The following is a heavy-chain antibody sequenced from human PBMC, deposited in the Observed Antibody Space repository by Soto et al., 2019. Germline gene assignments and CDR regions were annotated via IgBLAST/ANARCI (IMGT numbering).Heavy chain of an antibody. V-gene: IGHV4-59*02. CDR2: MYFGGSF. CDR1: GASVSHGY. J-gene: IGHJ4*02. CDR3: ARVRYSSSL. Sequence: PSETLSLTCTVSGASVSHGYWSWIRQPPGKGLEWIGFMYFGGSFNYNPSLTGRATISVETSKNQFSMKLTSVTAADTAVYYCARVRYSSSLWGQGTLVTVSS. D-gene: IGHD6-13*01.